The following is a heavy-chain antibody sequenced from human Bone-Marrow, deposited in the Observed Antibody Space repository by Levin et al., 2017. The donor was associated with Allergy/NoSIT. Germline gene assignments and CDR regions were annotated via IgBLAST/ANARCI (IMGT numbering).Heavy chain of an antibody. V-gene: IGHV3-74*01. Sequence: GGSLRLSCEASGFTFNSHWMHWVRLVPGKGPVWVSRINGDGRSKDFAESVKGRFTISRDNVKNTMYLQMNSLRVDDTALYYCARGGYQSPSGGIDRYFDLWGRGTQVTVSS. CDR3: ARGGYQSPSGGIDRYFDL. CDR1: GFTFNSHW. D-gene: IGHD2-2*01. J-gene: IGHJ2*01. CDR2: INGDGRSK.